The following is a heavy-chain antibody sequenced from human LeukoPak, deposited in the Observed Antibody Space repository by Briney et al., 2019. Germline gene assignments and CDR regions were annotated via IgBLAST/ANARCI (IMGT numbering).Heavy chain of an antibody. D-gene: IGHD3-9*01. J-gene: IGHJ5*01. CDR1: GGSISSYY. V-gene: IGHV4-59*01. CDR2: ICHSGST. Sequence: SETLSLICTVSGGSISSYYWSWIRQPPGKGLEWIGYICHSGSTNYNPSLKSRVTISVDTSKNQFSLKLSSVTAADTAVYYCARLSNYGILTGNSWFDSWGQGTLVTVSS. CDR3: ARLSNYGILTGNSWFDS.